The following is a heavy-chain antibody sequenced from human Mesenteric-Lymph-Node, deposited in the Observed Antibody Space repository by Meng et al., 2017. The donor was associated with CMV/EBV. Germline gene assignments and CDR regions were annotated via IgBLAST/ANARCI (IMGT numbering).Heavy chain of an antibody. CDR3: VRALSGYQYYGMDV. CDR2: ISGSGGST. Sequence: GESLKISCAASGFTFSSYAMSWVRQAPGKGLEWVSAISGSGGSTYYADSVKGRFTISRDNSKNTLYLQMNSLRAEDTAVYYCVRALSGYQYYGMDVWGQGTTVTVSS. CDR1: GFTFSSYA. D-gene: IGHD5-12*01. J-gene: IGHJ6*02. V-gene: IGHV3-23*01.